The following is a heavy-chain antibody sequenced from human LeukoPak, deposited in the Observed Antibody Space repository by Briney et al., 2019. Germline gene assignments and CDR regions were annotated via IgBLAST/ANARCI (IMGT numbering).Heavy chain of an antibody. V-gene: IGHV3-30*02. D-gene: IGHD3-10*01. CDR1: GFTFSSYG. CDR2: IRFDGSNK. J-gene: IGHJ5*02. CDR3: ARIITMVREPNPPGPAP. Sequence: GGSLRLSCAASGFTFSSYGMHWVRQAPGKGLEWVAFIRFDGSNKYYADSVKGRFTISRDNSKNTLYLQMNSLRAEDTAVYYCARIITMVREPNPPGPAPWGQGTLVTVSS.